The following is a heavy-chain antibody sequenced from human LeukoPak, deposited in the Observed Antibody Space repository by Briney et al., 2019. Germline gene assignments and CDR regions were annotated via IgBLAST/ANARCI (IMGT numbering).Heavy chain of an antibody. Sequence: GASVKVSCKASGYTFTGYYIHWVRQAPGQGLEWMGWSNPNSGGTNYAQKFQGRVTMTRDTSINTAYMEVSRLRSDDTAVYYCARVFGRQLPDYWGQGTLVTVSS. CDR1: GYTFTGYY. V-gene: IGHV1-2*02. CDR2: SNPNSGGT. CDR3: ARVFGRQLPDY. D-gene: IGHD1-26*01. J-gene: IGHJ4*02.